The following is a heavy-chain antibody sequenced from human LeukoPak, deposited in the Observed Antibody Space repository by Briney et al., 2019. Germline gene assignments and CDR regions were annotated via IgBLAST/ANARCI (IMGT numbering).Heavy chain of an antibody. D-gene: IGHD3-16*01. CDR3: ARERPGGSHAFDI. CDR2: ITPIFGTA. J-gene: IGHJ3*02. Sequence: SVKVSCKASGYTFISYGITWVRQAPGQGLEWMGGITPIFGTANYAQKFQGRVTITADESTSTAYMELSSLRSEDTAVYYCARERPGGSHAFDIWGQGTMVTVSS. V-gene: IGHV1-69*13. CDR1: GYTFISYG.